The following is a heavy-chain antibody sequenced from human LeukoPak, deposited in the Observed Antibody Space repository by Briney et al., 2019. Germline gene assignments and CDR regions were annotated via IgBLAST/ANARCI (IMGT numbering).Heavy chain of an antibody. J-gene: IGHJ4*02. V-gene: IGHV3-74*01. D-gene: IGHD3-22*01. CDR3: ARGGGYYGDYSDY. CDR1: GFTFRNYW. CDR2: IESDGRST. Sequence: GGSLRLSCAASGFTFRNYWIHSVRQAPGKGLVWVLRIESDGRSTSYADSVKDRFAFSRDSAKNTLYLQMNGLRAEDTAVYYCARGGGYYGDYSDYWGQGTLVTVSS.